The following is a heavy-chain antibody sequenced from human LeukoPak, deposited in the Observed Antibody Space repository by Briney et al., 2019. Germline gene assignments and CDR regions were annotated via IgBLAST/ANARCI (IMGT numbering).Heavy chain of an antibody. Sequence: SQTLSLTCAISGDSVSSNSVTWNWIRQSPSTGLEWLGRTYYRSTWYNDYAVSVRGRITVNPDTSKNQFSLHLNSVTPEDTAVYYCARRLTQYDCFDPWGQGILVTVSS. V-gene: IGHV6-1*01. CDR3: ARRLTQYDCFDP. J-gene: IGHJ5*02. D-gene: IGHD2-2*01. CDR2: TYYRSTWYN. CDR1: GDSVSSNSVT.